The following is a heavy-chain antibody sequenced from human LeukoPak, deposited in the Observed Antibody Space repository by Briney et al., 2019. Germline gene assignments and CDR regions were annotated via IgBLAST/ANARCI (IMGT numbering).Heavy chain of an antibody. D-gene: IGHD3-10*01. V-gene: IGHV3-23*01. Sequence: GGSLRLSCAASGFTFSSYAMSWVRQAPGKGLEWVSAISGSGGSTYYADSVKGRFTISRDNSKNTLYLQMNSLRAEDTAVYYCAKDLGSYYYAGIDAFDIWGQGTMVTVSS. CDR3: AKDLGSYYYAGIDAFDI. J-gene: IGHJ3*02. CDR1: GFTFSSYA. CDR2: ISGSGGST.